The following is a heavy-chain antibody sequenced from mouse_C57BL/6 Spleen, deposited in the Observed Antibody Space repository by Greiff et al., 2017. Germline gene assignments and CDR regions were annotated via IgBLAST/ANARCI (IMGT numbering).Heavy chain of an antibody. CDR3: ALSTMVTRVYYFDY. V-gene: IGHV1-75*01. J-gene: IGHJ2*01. CDR2: IFPGSGST. CDR1: GYTFTDYY. Sequence: QVQLQQSGPELVKPGASVKISCKASGYTFTDYYINWVKQRPGQGLEWIGWIFPGSGSTYYNEKFKGKATLTVDKSSSTAYMLLSSLTSEDSAVYFCALSTMVTRVYYFDYWGQGTTLTVSS. D-gene: IGHD2-1*01.